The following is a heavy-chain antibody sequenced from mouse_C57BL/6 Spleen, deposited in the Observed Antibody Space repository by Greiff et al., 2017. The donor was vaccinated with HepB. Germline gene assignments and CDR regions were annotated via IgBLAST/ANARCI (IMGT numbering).Heavy chain of an antibody. J-gene: IGHJ3*01. V-gene: IGHV1-72*01. CDR2: IDPNSGGT. Sequence: QVHVKQPGAELVKPGASVKLSCKASGYTFTSYWMHWVKQRPGRGLEWIGRIDPNSGGTKYNEKFKSKATLTVDKPSSTAYMQLSSLTSEDSAVYYCARGDYDVLGFAYWGQGTLVTVSA. CDR3: ARGDYDVLGFAY. D-gene: IGHD2-4*01. CDR1: GYTFTSYW.